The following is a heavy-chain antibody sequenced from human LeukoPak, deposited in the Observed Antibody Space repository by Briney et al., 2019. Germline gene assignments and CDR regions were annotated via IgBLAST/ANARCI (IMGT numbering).Heavy chain of an antibody. CDR2: IWYDGSNK. CDR3: AKDPGMATTFYYYYMDV. CDR1: GFTFSRNG. V-gene: IGHV3-33*06. Sequence: GSLRLSCAVSGFTFSRNGMHWVRQAPGKGLEWVAVIWYDGSNKYYADSVKGRFTISRDNSKNTLYLQMNSLRAEDTAVYYCAKDPGMATTFYYYYMDVWGKGTTVTVSS. J-gene: IGHJ6*03. D-gene: IGHD5-24*01.